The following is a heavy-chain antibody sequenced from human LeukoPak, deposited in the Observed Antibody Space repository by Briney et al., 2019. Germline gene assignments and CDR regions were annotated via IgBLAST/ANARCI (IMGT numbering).Heavy chain of an antibody. CDR2: IYHSGST. V-gene: IGHV4-59*01. CDR3: ARSDYYDSSGYYDY. J-gene: IGHJ4*02. Sequence: SETLSLTCTVSGGSISTYYWNWIRQPPGKGLEWIGYIYHSGSTNYNPSLKSRVTISVDTSKNQFSLKLSSVTAADTAVYYCARSDYYDSSGYYDYWGQGTLVTVSS. CDR1: GGSISTYY. D-gene: IGHD3-22*01.